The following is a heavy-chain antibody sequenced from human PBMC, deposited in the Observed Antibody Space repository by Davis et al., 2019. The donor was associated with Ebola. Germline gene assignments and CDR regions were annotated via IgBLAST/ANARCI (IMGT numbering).Heavy chain of an antibody. V-gene: IGHV4-30-4*07. D-gene: IGHD5-24*01. CDR1: GGSVSSGSYS. J-gene: IGHJ4*02. CDR3: ARQRRDGYSDFDY. Sequence: SETLSLTCTVSGGSVSSGSYSWSWIRQPPGKRLEWIGFVYSSGSTYYNPSLESRVIMSVDTSKNQFSLKLRSVIAADTAVYYCARQRRDGYSDFDYWGLGTLVTVSS. CDR2: VYSSGST.